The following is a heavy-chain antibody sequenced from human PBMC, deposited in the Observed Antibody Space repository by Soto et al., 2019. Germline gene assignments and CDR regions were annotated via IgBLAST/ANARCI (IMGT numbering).Heavy chain of an antibody. CDR1: GFTFSSYG. CDR2: IWYDGSNK. J-gene: IGHJ4*02. CDR3: ASIHGLYGSGSAVDY. D-gene: IGHD3-10*01. Sequence: QVQLVESGGGVVQPGRSLRLSCAASGFTFSSYGMHWVRQAPGKGLEWVAVIWYDGSNKYYADSVKGRFTISRDNSKNTLYLQMNSLRAEDTAVYYCASIHGLYGSGSAVDYWGQGTLVTVSS. V-gene: IGHV3-33*01.